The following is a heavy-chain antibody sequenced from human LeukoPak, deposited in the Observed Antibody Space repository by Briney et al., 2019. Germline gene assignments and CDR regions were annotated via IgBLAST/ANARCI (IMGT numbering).Heavy chain of an antibody. CDR1: GFTFSSYE. CDR2: ISSSGSTI. V-gene: IGHV3-48*03. J-gene: IGHJ4*02. CDR3: ARIKRVLRYFDWLFLFDY. Sequence: GGSLRLSCAASGFTFSSYEMNWVRQAPGKGLEWVSYISSSGSTIYYADSVKGRFTISRDNAKNSLYLQMNSLRAEDTAVYYCARIKRVLRYFDWLFLFDYWGQGTLVTVSS. D-gene: IGHD3-9*01.